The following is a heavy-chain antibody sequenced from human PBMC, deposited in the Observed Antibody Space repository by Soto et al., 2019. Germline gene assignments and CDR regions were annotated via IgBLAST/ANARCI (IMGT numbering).Heavy chain of an antibody. V-gene: IGHV1-69*12. Sequence: QVQLVQSGAEVKKPGSSVKVSCKASGGTFSSYAISWVRQAPGQGLEWMGGLIPIFGTANYAQKFQGRVTITADDSTRTAYMELSSLRSDDTAVYYCETRRPALVPAARPENDIVATICEDVWGKGPTVTVAS. CDR2: LIPIFGTA. CDR1: GGTFSSYA. CDR3: ETRRPALVPAARPENDIVATICEDV. D-gene: IGHD5-12*01. J-gene: IGHJ6*04.